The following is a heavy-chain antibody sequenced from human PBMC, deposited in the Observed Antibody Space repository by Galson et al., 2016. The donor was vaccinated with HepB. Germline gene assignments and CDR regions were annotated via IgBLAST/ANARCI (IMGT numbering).Heavy chain of an antibody. J-gene: IGHJ5*02. CDR3: ARDLTVTRNWFDP. CDR2: INTNTGNP. V-gene: IGHV7-4-1*02. Sequence: SVKVSCKASGYTFASYAMTWVRQAPGQGLEWMAWINTNTGNPTYAQGFTGRSVFSLDTSVNTAYLQISSLEAEDTAVYYCARDLTVTRNWFDPWGQGTLVTVSS. D-gene: IGHD4-17*01. CDR1: GYTFASYA.